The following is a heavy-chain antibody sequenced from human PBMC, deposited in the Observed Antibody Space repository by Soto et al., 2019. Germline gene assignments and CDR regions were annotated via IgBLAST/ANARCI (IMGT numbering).Heavy chain of an antibody. J-gene: IGHJ4*02. CDR1: GGSISSGGYS. CDR2: TYHSGST. V-gene: IGHV4-30-2*01. CDR3: ASGQQLVRNY. D-gene: IGHD6-13*01. Sequence: QLQLQESGSGLVKPSQTLSLTCAVSGGSISSGGYSWSWTRQPPGKGLEWIGYTYHSGSTYYNPSLKRRVTISVARSKNPFYLKLSSVTAADTAVYYCASGQQLVRNYWGQGTLVTVSS.